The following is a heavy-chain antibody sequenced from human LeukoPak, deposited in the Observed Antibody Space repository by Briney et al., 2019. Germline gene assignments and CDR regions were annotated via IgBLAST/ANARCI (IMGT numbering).Heavy chain of an antibody. Sequence: SETLSLTCTVSGGSISSYYWSWIRQPPGKGLEWIGYIYYSGSTNYNPSLKSRVTISVDTSKNQFSLKLSSVTAADTAVYYCARLDYDFWSGYDYWGQGTLVTVSS. J-gene: IGHJ4*02. CDR3: ARLDYDFWSGYDY. CDR1: GGSISSYY. CDR2: IYYSGST. V-gene: IGHV4-59*08. D-gene: IGHD3-3*01.